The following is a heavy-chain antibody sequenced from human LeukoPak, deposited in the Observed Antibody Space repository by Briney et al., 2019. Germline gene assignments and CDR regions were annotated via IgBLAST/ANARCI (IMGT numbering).Heavy chain of an antibody. D-gene: IGHD2-2*02. CDR1: GGSISSSSYY. CDR2: IYYSGST. Sequence: PSETLSLTCTVSGGSISSSSYYWGWIRQPPGKGLEWIGSIYYSGSTYYNPSLKSRVTISVDTSKNQFSLKLSSVTAADTAVYYCSVEYCSSTSCYKNLDYWGQETLVTVSS. V-gene: IGHV4-39*01. J-gene: IGHJ4*02. CDR3: SVEYCSSTSCYKNLDY.